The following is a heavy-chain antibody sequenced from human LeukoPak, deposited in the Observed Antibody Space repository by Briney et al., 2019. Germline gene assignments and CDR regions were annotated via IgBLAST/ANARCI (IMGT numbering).Heavy chain of an antibody. CDR3: ARVEFPYDSSGYYPRGAFDI. CDR2: ISYDGSNE. D-gene: IGHD3-22*01. CDR1: GFTFTSYA. J-gene: IGHJ3*02. Sequence: GRSLRLSCTASGFTFTSYAMHWVRQAPGKGLEWVAVISYDGSNEYYADSVKGRFTISRDNSKNTLYLQMNSLRAEDTAVYYCARVEFPYDSSGYYPRGAFDIWGQGTMVTVSS. V-gene: IGHV3-30*04.